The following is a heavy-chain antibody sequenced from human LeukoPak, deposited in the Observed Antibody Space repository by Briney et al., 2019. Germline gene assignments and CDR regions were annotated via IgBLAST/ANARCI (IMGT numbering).Heavy chain of an antibody. J-gene: IGHJ6*02. D-gene: IGHD6-19*01. CDR3: ARDYSGWLYYGMDV. CDR2: IYSGGST. V-gene: IGHV3-66*01. CDR1: GFNFTNAW. Sequence: GGSLRLSCTASGFNFTNAWMSWVRQAPGKGLEWVSVIYSGGSTYYADSVKGRFTISRDNSKNTLYLQMNSLRAEDTAVYYCARDYSGWLYYGMDVWGQGTTVTVSS.